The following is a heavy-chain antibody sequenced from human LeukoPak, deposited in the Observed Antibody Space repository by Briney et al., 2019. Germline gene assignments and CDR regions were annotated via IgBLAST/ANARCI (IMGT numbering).Heavy chain of an antibody. CDR1: SYSSSRDYY. CDR2: IYHSGST. Sequence: SETLSLTCTVSSYSSSRDYYWGWIRQPPGKGLEWIGSIYHSGSTYYNPSLKSRVTISVDTSKNQFSLKLSSVTAADTAVYYCARATAGTTLFEGIDYWGQGTLVTVSS. D-gene: IGHD1-1*01. V-gene: IGHV4-38-2*02. J-gene: IGHJ4*02. CDR3: ARATAGTTLFEGIDY.